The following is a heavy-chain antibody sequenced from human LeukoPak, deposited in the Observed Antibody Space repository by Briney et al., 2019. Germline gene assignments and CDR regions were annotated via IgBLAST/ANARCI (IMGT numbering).Heavy chain of an antibody. Sequence: PGRSLRLSCAASGFTFNSYGMHWVRQAPGKGLEWVAVISYDGPNKYYADSVKGRFTISRDDSKSTLYLQMNSLRAEDTAVYYCARDRGYSIDYWGQGTLVTVSS. D-gene: IGHD5-18*01. CDR3: ARDRGYSIDY. V-gene: IGHV3-30*03. CDR1: GFTFNSYG. CDR2: ISYDGPNK. J-gene: IGHJ4*02.